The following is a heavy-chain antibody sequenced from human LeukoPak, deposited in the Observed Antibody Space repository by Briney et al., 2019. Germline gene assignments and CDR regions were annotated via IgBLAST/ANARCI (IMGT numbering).Heavy chain of an antibody. CDR2: ISGGSRSI. D-gene: IGHD6-6*01. J-gene: IGHJ6*03. CDR3: VRERSVKARPEGGHRYYYYMDV. Sequence: TGGSLRLSCAASKFIFGNYTMNWVRQAPGKGLEWVSSISGGSRSIYYADSVKGRFTTSRDNAKDSLSLQMNSLRAEDTGVYYCVRERSVKARPEGGHRYYYYMDVWGNGTTVTVSS. V-gene: IGHV3-21*04. CDR1: KFIFGNYT.